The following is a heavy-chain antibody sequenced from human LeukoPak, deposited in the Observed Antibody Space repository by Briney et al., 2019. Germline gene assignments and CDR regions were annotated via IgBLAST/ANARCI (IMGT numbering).Heavy chain of an antibody. CDR2: MNPNSGNT. D-gene: IGHD6-6*01. Sequence: GASVKVSCKASGYTFTSYDINRVRQATGQGLEWMGWMNPNSGNTGYAQKFQGRVTMTRNTSISTAYMELSSLRSEDTAVYYCARDSSIHTYYYYYYYMDVWGKGTTVTISS. CDR1: GYTFTSYD. CDR3: ARDSSIHTYYYYYYYMDV. V-gene: IGHV1-8*01. J-gene: IGHJ6*03.